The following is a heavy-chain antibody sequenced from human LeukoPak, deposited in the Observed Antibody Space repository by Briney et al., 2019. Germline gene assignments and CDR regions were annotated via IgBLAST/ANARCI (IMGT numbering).Heavy chain of an antibody. CDR2: IYYSGST. CDR1: GYSISSSNW. D-gene: IGHD1-26*01. CDR3: ARDNAATYDY. Sequence: SETLSLTCAVSGYSISSSNWWGWIRQPPGKGLEWIGYIYYSGSTYYNPSLKSRVTMSEDTSKNQFSLTLSSVTAADTAVYYCARDNAATYDYWGQGILVTVSS. J-gene: IGHJ4*02. V-gene: IGHV4-28*03.